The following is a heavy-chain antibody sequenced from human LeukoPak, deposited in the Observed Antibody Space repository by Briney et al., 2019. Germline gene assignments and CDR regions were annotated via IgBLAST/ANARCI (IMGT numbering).Heavy chain of an antibody. Sequence: GGSLRLSCAASGFTFSTYGMHWVRQAPGKGLEWVAVISYDVSNKYYADSVKGRFTISRDNSKNTLCLQMNSLRAEDTAVYYCARSPSRLGPAHFDYWGQGTLVTVSS. CDR3: ARSPSRLGPAHFDY. J-gene: IGHJ4*02. CDR2: ISYDVSNK. V-gene: IGHV3-30*03. CDR1: GFTFSTYG. D-gene: IGHD2-2*01.